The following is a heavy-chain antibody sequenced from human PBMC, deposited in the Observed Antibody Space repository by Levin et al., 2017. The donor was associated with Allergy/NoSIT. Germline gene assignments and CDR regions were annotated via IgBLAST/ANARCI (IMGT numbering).Heavy chain of an antibody. V-gene: IGHV1-69*13. CDR3: ARDRMVPYSSSPAEYFQH. CDR1: GGTFSSYA. D-gene: IGHD6-6*01. J-gene: IGHJ1*01. CDR2: IIPIFGTA. Sequence: PEASVKVSCKASGGTFSSYAISWVRQAPGQGLEWMGGIIPIFGTANYAQKFQGRVTITADESTSTAYMELSSLRSEDTAVYYCARDRMVPYSSSPAEYFQHWGQGTLVTVSS.